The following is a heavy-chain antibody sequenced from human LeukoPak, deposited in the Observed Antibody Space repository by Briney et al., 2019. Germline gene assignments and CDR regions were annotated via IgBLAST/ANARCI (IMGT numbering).Heavy chain of an antibody. J-gene: IGHJ4*02. V-gene: IGHV1-18*01. CDR2: ISAYNGNT. D-gene: IGHD5-18*01. Sequence: ASVKVSCKASGYTFTSYGISWVRQAPGQGLEWMGWISAYNGNTNYAQKLQGRVTMTTDTSTSTAYMELRSLRSDDTAVYYCARWVDTRKAEDYFDYWGQGTLVTVSS. CDR1: GYTFTSYG. CDR3: ARWVDTRKAEDYFDY.